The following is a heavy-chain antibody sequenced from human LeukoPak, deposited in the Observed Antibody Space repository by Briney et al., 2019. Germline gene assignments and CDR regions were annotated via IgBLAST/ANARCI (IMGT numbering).Heavy chain of an antibody. J-gene: IGHJ5*02. CDR2: ISASGDKT. CDR1: GFTFNFYA. D-gene: IGHD6-19*01. CDR3: AKDKGYGSAWSWYNWFDP. Sequence: GGSLRLSCAASGFTFNFYAMNWVRQAPGKGLEWVSTISASGDKTYYADSVKGRFTISRDNSKDTLYLQMNSLRAEDTAIYYCAKDKGYGSAWSWYNWFDPWGQGTLVIVSS. V-gene: IGHV3-23*01.